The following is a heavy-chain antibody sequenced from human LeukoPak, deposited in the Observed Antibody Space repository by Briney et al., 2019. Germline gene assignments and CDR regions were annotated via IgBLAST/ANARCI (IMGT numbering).Heavy chain of an antibody. CDR1: GGSIRNYY. V-gene: IGHV4-59*01. CDR2: VYNSGST. Sequence: SETLSLTCSVSGGSIRNYYWSWIRQPPGKGLEWIGYVYNSGSTNYNPSLGSRVTISVDTSKQQFSLKLTSVTAADTAVYFCARGVAQYGSGSYSSAEYFQHWGQGTLVTVSS. J-gene: IGHJ1*01. D-gene: IGHD3-10*01. CDR3: ARGVAQYGSGSYSSAEYFQH.